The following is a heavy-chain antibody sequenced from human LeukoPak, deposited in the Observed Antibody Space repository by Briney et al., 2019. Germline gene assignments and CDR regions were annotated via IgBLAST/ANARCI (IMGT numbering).Heavy chain of an antibody. D-gene: IGHD3-10*01. CDR2: IIPIFGAP. J-gene: IGHJ4*02. CDR1: GGTFSSYA. CDR3: ARDSRRLWFGELIDYYFDY. V-gene: IGHV1-69*13. Sequence: SVKVSCKASGGTFSSYAISWVRQAPGQGLEWMGGIIPIFGAPNYAQKFQGRVTITADESTSTAYMELRSLRSDDTAVYYCARDSRRLWFGELIDYYFDYWGQGTLVTVSS.